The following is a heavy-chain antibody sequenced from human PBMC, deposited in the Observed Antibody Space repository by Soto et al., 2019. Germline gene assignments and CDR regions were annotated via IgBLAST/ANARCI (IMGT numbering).Heavy chain of an antibody. CDR3: ARAIRGFSYVVDY. CDR2: IYIGGNT. J-gene: IGHJ4*02. D-gene: IGHD5-18*01. V-gene: IGHV3-53*01. CDR1: GFTVSTNY. Sequence: GGSLRLSCAASGFTVSTNYMSWVRQAPGKGLEWASVIYIGGNTYYADSVKGRFAISRDDSKNTVYLQMNSLRVEDTAMDYCARAIRGFSYVVDYWGQGTRVTVSS.